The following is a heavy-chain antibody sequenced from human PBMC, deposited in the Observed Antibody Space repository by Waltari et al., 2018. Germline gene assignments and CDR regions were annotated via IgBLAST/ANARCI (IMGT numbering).Heavy chain of an antibody. CDR1: GGTLSSYA. D-gene: IGHD6-6*01. Sequence: QVQLVQSGAEVKKPGSSVKVSCKASGGTLSSYAITWVQPAPAPGLEWMGRISPIFGTANYAQKFQGRVTITADKSTSTAYMELSSLRSEDTAVYYCARVPVYSSSSFYYYYGMDVWGQGTTVTVSS. V-gene: IGHV1-69*08. CDR3: ARVPVYSSSSFYYYYGMDV. J-gene: IGHJ6*02. CDR2: ISPIFGTA.